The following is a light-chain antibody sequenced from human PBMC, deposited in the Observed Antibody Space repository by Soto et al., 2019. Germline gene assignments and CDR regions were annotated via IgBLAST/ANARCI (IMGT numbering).Light chain of an antibody. V-gene: IGLV1-44*01. CDR3: CSYAGSFYV. Sequence: QSVLTQPPSASGAPGQRVTISCSGSSSNIGGNTVNWYQQLPGAAPKILIYGDNQRPSGVPDRFSVSKSGTSASLAISGLRSEDEADYYCCSYAGSFYVFGTGTKVTVL. CDR1: SSNIGGNT. CDR2: GDN. J-gene: IGLJ1*01.